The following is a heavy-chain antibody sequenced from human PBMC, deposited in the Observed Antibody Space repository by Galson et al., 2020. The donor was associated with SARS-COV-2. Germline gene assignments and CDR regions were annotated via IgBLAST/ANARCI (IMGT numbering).Heavy chain of an antibody. CDR2: LWSDENKR. CDR1: GFTLSNYG. Sequence: TGGSLRLSCAASGFTLSNYGMHWVRQAPGKGLEWVALLWSDENKRYYADSLQGRFTISRDNSKNTVYLHMRSLRAEDTAVYYCARAFGLAKTYFYYYGLDVWGQGTTITVSS. CDR3: ARAFGLAKTYFYYYGLDV. D-gene: IGHD3-10*01. V-gene: IGHV3-33*01. J-gene: IGHJ6*02.